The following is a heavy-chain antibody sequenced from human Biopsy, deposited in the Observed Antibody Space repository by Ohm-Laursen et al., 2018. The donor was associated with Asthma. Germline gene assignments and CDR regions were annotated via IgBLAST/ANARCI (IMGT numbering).Heavy chain of an antibody. Sequence: SLRLSCAASGFAVSRDHMFWVRQAPGKGLEWVSVIYSGGTSHTADSVRGRFTISRDYSKNTLYLQMHSLRAEDTAVYYCARGDSSNWSYYCFDYWGQGTTVIVSS. CDR3: ARGDSSNWSYYCFDY. V-gene: IGHV3-53*01. J-gene: IGHJ4*03. CDR1: GFAVSRDH. D-gene: IGHD3-22*01. CDR2: IYSGGTS.